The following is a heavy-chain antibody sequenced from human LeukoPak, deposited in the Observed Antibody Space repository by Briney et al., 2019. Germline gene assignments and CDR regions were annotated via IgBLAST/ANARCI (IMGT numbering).Heavy chain of an antibody. CDR3: ARGDGGSYFDY. V-gene: IGHV3-21*01. Sequence: PGGSLRLSCAASGIIFGSHGMAWVRQAPGKGLEWVSSISSSSSYIYYADSVKGRFTISRDNAKNSLYLQMNSLRAEDTAVYYCARGDGGSYFDYWGQGTLVTVSS. D-gene: IGHD1-26*01. CDR1: GIIFGSHG. CDR2: ISSSSSYI. J-gene: IGHJ4*02.